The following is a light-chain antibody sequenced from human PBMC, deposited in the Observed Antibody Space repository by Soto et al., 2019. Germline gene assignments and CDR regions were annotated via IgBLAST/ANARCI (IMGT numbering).Light chain of an antibody. V-gene: IGKV1-5*03. CDR1: QSISRW. CDR3: QQYKSYPYT. Sequence: DIPMTQSPATLSASVGDRVTITCRASQSISRWLAWYKQKPGKAPKLLISKASSLEGGVPSRFSGSGSETDFTLTISSLQPDDFATYYCQQYKSYPYTFGQGTKLEIK. CDR2: KAS. J-gene: IGKJ2*01.